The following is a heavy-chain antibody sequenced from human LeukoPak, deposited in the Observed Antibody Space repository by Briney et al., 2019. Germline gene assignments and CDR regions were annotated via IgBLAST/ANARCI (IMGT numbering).Heavy chain of an antibody. Sequence: ASVKVSCKASGYTFTGYYMHWVRQAPGQGLEWMGWINPNSGGTNYAQKFQGRVTMTRDTSISTAYMELSRLRSDDTAVYYCARYSSLGYAFDIWGQGTMVTVSS. D-gene: IGHD6-6*01. V-gene: IGHV1-2*02. CDR3: ARYSSLGYAFDI. CDR1: GYTFTGYY. J-gene: IGHJ3*02. CDR2: INPNSGGT.